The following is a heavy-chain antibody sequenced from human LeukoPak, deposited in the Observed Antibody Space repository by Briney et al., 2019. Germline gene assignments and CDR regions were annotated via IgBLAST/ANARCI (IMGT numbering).Heavy chain of an antibody. V-gene: IGHV3-30*04. CDR3: ARDLEKSSGWYPKSPPEH. Sequence: GGSLRLSCAASGFTFNSYAMHWVRQAPGKGLEWVALISYDGSNKYYADSVKGRFTISRDNSKKTLYLQMNSLRAEDTALYYCARDLEKSSGWYPKSPPEHWGQGTLVTVSS. D-gene: IGHD6-13*01. CDR1: GFTFNSYA. CDR2: ISYDGSNK. J-gene: IGHJ4*02.